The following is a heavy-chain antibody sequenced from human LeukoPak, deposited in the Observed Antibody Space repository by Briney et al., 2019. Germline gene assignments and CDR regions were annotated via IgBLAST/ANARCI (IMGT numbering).Heavy chain of an antibody. CDR1: GGSISSYY. CDR3: ARRGWKGEYYWFDP. Sequence: SETLSLTCTVSGGSISSYYWSWIRQPPGKGLEWIGYIYYSGSTNYNPSLKSRVTISVDTSKNQFSLKLSSVTAADTAVYYCARRGWKGEYYWFDPWGQGTLVTVSS. CDR2: IYYSGST. V-gene: IGHV4-59*08. J-gene: IGHJ5*02. D-gene: IGHD6-6*01.